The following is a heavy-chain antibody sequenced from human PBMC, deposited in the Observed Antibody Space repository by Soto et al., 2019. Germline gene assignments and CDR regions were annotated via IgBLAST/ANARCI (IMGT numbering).Heavy chain of an antibody. D-gene: IGHD6-19*01. CDR2: IIPIFGTA. CDR3: ARDRVYSSGWTTTPGWFDP. Sequence: QVQLVQSGAEVKKPGSSVKVSCKASGGTFSSYAISWVRQAPGQGLEWMGGIIPIFGTANYAQKFQGRVTMTADESTSTAYMELSSLRSEDTAVYYCARDRVYSSGWTTTPGWFDPWGQGTLVTVSS. J-gene: IGHJ5*02. CDR1: GGTFSSYA. V-gene: IGHV1-69*01.